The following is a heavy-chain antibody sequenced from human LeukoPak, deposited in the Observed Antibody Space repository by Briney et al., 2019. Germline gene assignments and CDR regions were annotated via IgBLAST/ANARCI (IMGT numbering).Heavy chain of an antibody. Sequence: GGSLRLSCAASGFTFSTYSMNWVRQAPGKGLEWVSSITSSSSYIYYADSVKGRFTISRDNAKNSLYLQMNSLRVEDTAVYYCARGVLDSGQLLSGVDVWGQGTTVTVPS. D-gene: IGHD2-2*01. V-gene: IGHV3-21*01. CDR3: ARGVLDSGQLLSGVDV. CDR1: GFTFSTYS. J-gene: IGHJ6*02. CDR2: ITSSSSYI.